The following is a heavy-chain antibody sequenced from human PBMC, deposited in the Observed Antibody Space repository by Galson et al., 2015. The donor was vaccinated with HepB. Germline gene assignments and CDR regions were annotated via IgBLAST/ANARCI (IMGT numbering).Heavy chain of an antibody. Sequence: SLRLSCAASGFTFDDYGMSWVRQAPGKGLEWVSGINWNGGSTGYADSVKGRVTISRDNAKNSLYLQMNSLRAEDTALYYCARRGGRWLVGYYYGMDVWGQGTTVTVSS. J-gene: IGHJ6*02. CDR1: GFTFDDYG. CDR2: INWNGGST. CDR3: ARRGGRWLVGYYYGMDV. D-gene: IGHD6-19*01. V-gene: IGHV3-20*04.